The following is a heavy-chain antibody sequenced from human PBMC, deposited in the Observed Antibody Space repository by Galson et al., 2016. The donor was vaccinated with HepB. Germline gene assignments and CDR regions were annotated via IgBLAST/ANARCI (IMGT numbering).Heavy chain of an antibody. D-gene: IGHD3-16*01. J-gene: IGHJ4*02. V-gene: IGHV1-24*01. Sequence: SVKVSCKVSGYSVADLSIHWVRQARGKGLEWMGGVDPEDGERVYAQKFQGRITMTEDTSTDTAYMELSRLRSDDTAVYFCTTDLHLGLREPFDYWGQGTLVTVSS. CDR1: GYSVADLS. CDR3: TTDLHLGLREPFDY. CDR2: VDPEDGER.